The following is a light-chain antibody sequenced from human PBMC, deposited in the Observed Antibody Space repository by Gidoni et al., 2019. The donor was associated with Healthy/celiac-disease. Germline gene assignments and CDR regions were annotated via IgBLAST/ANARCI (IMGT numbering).Light chain of an antibody. V-gene: IGKV2-28*01. CDR3: MQALQTPFT. Sequence: DIVMTQSPLSLPVTPGEPASISCRSSQSLLHSNGHNYLDWYLQKPGQSPQLLIYLGSNRVSGVPDRFSGSGSGTDFTLKISRVEAEDVGVYYCMQALQTPFTFGPGTKVDIK. CDR2: LGS. CDR1: QSLLHSNGHNY. J-gene: IGKJ3*01.